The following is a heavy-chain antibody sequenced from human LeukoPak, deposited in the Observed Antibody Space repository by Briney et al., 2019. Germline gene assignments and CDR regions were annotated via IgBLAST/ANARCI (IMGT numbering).Heavy chain of an antibody. D-gene: IGHD1-1*01. CDR3: ARALANEDAFDI. J-gene: IGHJ3*02. V-gene: IGHV1-18*01. Sequence: ASVKVSCKASGYTFTSYGISWVRQAPGQGLERMGWISAYNGNTNYAQKLQGRVTMTTDTSTSTAYMELRSLRSDDTAVYYCARALANEDAFDIWGQGTMVTVSS. CDR2: ISAYNGNT. CDR1: GYTFTSYG.